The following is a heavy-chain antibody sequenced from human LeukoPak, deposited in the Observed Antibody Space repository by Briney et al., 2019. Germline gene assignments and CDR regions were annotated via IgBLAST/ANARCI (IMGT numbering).Heavy chain of an antibody. D-gene: IGHD2-21*02. CDR1: GFTFSSYS. CDR3: ARDRCGGDCYRAFDI. CDR2: ISGGSSSI. V-gene: IGHV3-48*02. J-gene: IGHJ3*02. Sequence: GESLRLSCAASGFTFSSYSMNWVRQAPGKGLEWVSYISGGSSSIYYADSVKGRFTISRDNAKNSLYLQMNSLRDEDTAVYYCARDRCGGDCYRAFDIWGQGTMVTVSS.